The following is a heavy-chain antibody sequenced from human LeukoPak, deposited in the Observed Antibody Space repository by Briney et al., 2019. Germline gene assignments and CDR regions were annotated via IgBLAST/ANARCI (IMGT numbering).Heavy chain of an antibody. J-gene: IGHJ6*03. CDR3: ARDHNFWSGYYDHYYYYYMDV. D-gene: IGHD3-3*01. V-gene: IGHV3-7*03. CDR2: IKQDGSEK. Sequence: PGGSLRLSCAASGFTFSSYWMSWVRQAPGKGLEWVANIKQDGSEKYYVDSVKGRFTISRDNAKNSLYLQMNSLRAEDTAVYYCARDHNFWSGYYDHYYYYYMDVWGKGTTVTVSS. CDR1: GFTFSSYW.